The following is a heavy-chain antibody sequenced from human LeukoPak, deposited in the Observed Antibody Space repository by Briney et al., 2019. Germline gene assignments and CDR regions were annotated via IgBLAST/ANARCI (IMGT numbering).Heavy chain of an antibody. CDR2: INPNSGGT. CDR1: GYTFTGYY. J-gene: IGHJ6*03. D-gene: IGHD3-10*01. V-gene: IGHV1-2*02. CDR3: AKDITVNGYMDV. Sequence: ASVKVSCKASGYTFTGYYMHWVRQAPGQGLEWMGWINPNSGGTNYAQKFQGRVTMTRDTSVSTAYMELSRLRSDDTAVYYCAKDITVNGYMDVWGKGTTVTVSS.